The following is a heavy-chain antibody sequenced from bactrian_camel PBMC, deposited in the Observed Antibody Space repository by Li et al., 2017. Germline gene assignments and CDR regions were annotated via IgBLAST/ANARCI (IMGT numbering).Heavy chain of an antibody. CDR1: SVSDKNLC. CDR2: VDINGRI. J-gene: IGHJ6*01. Sequence: QLVESGGGSVQAGGSLTLSCRATSVSDKNLCMGWFRQPPGKQREAVAAVDINGRIRYSDSVKDRFTISQDNRLNTIYLQMNALKPEDTAIYYCAADRSPCDWSPEWSFGYWGQGTQVTVS. V-gene: IGHV3S53*01. CDR3: AADRSPCDWSPEWSFGY. D-gene: IGHD1*01.